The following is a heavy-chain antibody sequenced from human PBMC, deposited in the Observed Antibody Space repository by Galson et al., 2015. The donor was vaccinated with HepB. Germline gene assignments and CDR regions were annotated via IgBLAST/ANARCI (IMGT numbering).Heavy chain of an antibody. CDR1: GFTFSTYT. CDR3: AREANVVVVPAVIFDY. V-gene: IGHV3-30-3*01. Sequence: SLRLSCAASGFTFSTYTMHWVRQAPGKGLEWVAVMSYDGSTKYYADPVKGRFTISRDNSKNTLYLQMNSLRAEDTAVYYCAREANVVVVPAVIFDYWGQGTLVTVSS. CDR2: MSYDGSTK. D-gene: IGHD2-2*01. J-gene: IGHJ4*02.